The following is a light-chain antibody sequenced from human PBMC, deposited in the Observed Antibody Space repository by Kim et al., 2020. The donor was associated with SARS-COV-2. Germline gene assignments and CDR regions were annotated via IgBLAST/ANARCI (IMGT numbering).Light chain of an antibody. CDR2: QDN. J-gene: IGLJ2*01. CDR3: QAWDSGTVV. Sequence: SYELTQPPSVSVSPGQTASITCSGNKLGEKYACWYQQKPGQSPVLIIFQDNRRPSGIPERFSGSNSGNTATLTISGTQAMDEADYYCQAWDSGTVVFGGGTKLTVL. CDR1: KLGEKY. V-gene: IGLV3-1*01.